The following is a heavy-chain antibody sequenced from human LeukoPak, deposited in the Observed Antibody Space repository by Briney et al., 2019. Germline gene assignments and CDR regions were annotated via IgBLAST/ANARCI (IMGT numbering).Heavy chain of an antibody. J-gene: IGHJ4*02. CDR3: AKSSYSSGWLDY. D-gene: IGHD6-19*01. CDR2: ISWNSGSI. CDR1: GFTFDDYA. Sequence: PGGSLRLSSAASGFTFDDYAMHWVRQAPGKGLEWVSGISWNSGSIGYADSVKGRFTISRDNAKSSLYLQMNSLRAEDMALYYCAKSSYSSGWLDYWGQGTLVSFSS. V-gene: IGHV3-9*03.